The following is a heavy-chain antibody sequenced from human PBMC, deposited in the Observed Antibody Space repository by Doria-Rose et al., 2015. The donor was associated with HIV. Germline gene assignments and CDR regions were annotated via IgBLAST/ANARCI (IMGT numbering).Heavy chain of an antibody. V-gene: IGHV2-26*01. CDR3: ARIKSSRWYHKYSFDF. CDR1: GVSLSSPGMG. J-gene: IGHJ4*02. Sequence: SGPVLVKPTETLTLTCTVSGVSLSSPGMGVSWIRQPPGKALEWLANISSDHERSYNTSLKSRLTISSGSSNSQVVLTMTDMDPVDTATYYCARIKSSRWYHKYSFDFWGQGTLVIV. CDR2: ISSDHER. D-gene: IGHD6-13*01.